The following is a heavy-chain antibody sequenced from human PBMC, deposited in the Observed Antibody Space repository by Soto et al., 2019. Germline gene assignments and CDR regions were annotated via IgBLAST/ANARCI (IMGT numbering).Heavy chain of an antibody. CDR3: ARVPSGYDFAY. CDR2: ISANNGNT. J-gene: IGHJ4*02. Sequence: QVQLVQSGAEVKKPGASVKVSCKASGYTFTSYGINWVRQAPGQGLEWMGWISANNGNTHYAQTLQGRVTMTTDTPTSTANMELRRLRSDDTAVYYCARVPSGYDFAYWGQGTLVTVSS. V-gene: IGHV1-18*01. CDR1: GYTFTSYG. D-gene: IGHD5-12*01.